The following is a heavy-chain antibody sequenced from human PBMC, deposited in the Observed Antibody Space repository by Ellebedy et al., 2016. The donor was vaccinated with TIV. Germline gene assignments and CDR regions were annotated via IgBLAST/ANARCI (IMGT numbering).Heavy chain of an antibody. J-gene: IGHJ6*02. CDR1: GYTFTSYY. CDR3: ASGAAYCGGDCYYNV. V-gene: IGHV1-2*02. CDR2: INPNSGGT. Sequence: ASVKVSCXASGYTFTSYYMHWVRQAPGQGLEWMGWINPNSGGTNYAQKFQGRVTMTRDTSISTAYMELSRLRSDDTAVYYCASGAAYCGGDCYYNVWGQGTTVTVSS. D-gene: IGHD2-21*02.